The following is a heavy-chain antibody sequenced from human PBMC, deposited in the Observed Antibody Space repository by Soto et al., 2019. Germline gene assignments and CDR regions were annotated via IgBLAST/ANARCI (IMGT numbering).Heavy chain of an antibody. CDR1: GFSLSTSGVG. CDR3: AHRRFDILTGYRLRWFDP. V-gene: IGHV2-5*01. J-gene: IGHJ5*02. D-gene: IGHD3-9*01. CDR2: IYWNDDK. Sequence: SGPTLVNPTQTLTLTCTFSGFSLSTSGVGVGWIRQPPGKALEWLALIYWNDDKRYSPSLKSRLTITKDTSKNQVVLTMTNMDPVDTATYYCAHRRFDILTGYRLRWFDPWGQGTLVTVSS.